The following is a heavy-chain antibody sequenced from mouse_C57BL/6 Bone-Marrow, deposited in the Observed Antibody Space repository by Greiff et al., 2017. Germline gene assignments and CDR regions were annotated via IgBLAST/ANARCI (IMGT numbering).Heavy chain of an antibody. J-gene: IGHJ3*01. CDR2: IYPSSGNT. D-gene: IGHD1-1*01. CDR3: ASYCGSSYSAWFAY. Sequence: QVQLQQSGAELARPGASVKLSCKASGYTFTSYGISWVKQSTGQGLAWIGEIYPSSGNTYYNETFKGKATLTADKSSSTAYMELRRQTSEDSAVYFCASYCGSSYSAWFAYWGQGTLVTVAA. CDR1: GYTFTSYG. V-gene: IGHV1-81*01.